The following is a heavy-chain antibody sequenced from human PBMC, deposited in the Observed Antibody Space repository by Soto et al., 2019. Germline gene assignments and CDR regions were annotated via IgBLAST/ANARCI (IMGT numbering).Heavy chain of an antibody. CDR2: IYYSGST. V-gene: IGHV4-30-4*01. CDR1: GGSISSGDYY. J-gene: IGHJ4*02. D-gene: IGHD2-15*01. CDR3: ASRGTTTYCSGGSTIYAQKFQGRVTMTRDTSTSTVYMELSSLSSEDTAVYYCARYGAVAGLDY. Sequence: PSETLSLTCTVSGGSISSGDYYWSWIRQPPGKGLEWIGYIYYSGSTYYNPSLKSRVTISVDTSKNQFSLKLSSVTAADTAVYYCASRGTTTYCSGGSTIYAQKFQGRVTMTRDTSTSTVYMELSSLSSEDTAVYYCARYGAVAGLDYWGQGTLVTVSS.